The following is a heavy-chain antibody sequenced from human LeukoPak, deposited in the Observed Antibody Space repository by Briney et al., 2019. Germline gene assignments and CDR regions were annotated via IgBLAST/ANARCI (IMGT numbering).Heavy chain of an antibody. Sequence: GGSLRLSCAASGFSFNIYWMSWVRQAPGKGLEWVANINHDGSEKYYVDSVKGRFTISRDNAENSLYLQMNSLRAEDTAVYYCARQYYDSSGYSYYFDYWGQGTLVTVSS. CDR1: GFSFNIYW. CDR3: ARQYYDSSGYSYYFDY. D-gene: IGHD3-22*01. CDR2: INHDGSEK. V-gene: IGHV3-7*03. J-gene: IGHJ4*02.